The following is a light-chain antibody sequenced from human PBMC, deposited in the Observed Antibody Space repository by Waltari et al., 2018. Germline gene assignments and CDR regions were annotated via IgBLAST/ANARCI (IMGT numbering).Light chain of an antibody. V-gene: IGKV3-11*01. Sequence: EIVLTQSPATLSLSPGERATLSCRASQSVSSYLAWYQQKPGQAPRLLIYDTSNRATGIPARFSGSGDGTDFTLTISSLEPEDCAVYYCQQRSNWPGTFGQGTKVEIK. CDR1: QSVSSY. J-gene: IGKJ1*01. CDR3: QQRSNWPGT. CDR2: DTS.